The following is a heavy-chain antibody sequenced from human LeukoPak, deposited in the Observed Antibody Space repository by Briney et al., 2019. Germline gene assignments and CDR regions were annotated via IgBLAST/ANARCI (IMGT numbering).Heavy chain of an antibody. CDR1: GYTFTGYY. CDR2: INPNSGGT. V-gene: IGHV1-2*02. D-gene: IGHD3-10*01. J-gene: IGHJ4*02. CDR3: ARGAGLGYYGSGSYYLSRINQFDY. Sequence: ASVKVSCKASGYTFTGYYMHWVRQAPGQGLEWMGWINPNSGGTNYAQKFQGRVTMTRDTSIRPGYKGLSRLRSDDTAVYYCARGAGLGYYGSGSYYLSRINQFDYWGQGTLVTVSS.